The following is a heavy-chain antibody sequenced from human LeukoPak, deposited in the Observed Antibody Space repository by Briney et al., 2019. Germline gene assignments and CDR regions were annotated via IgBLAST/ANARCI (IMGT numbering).Heavy chain of an antibody. V-gene: IGHV1-69*01. CDR1: GGTFSSYA. CDR2: IIPISGTA. D-gene: IGHD3-3*01. CDR3: ARDLNILEWSPTGMDV. Sequence: ASVKVSCKASGGTFSSYAISWVRQAPGQGLEWMGGIIPISGTANYAQKFQGRVTITADESTSTAYMELRSLRSDDTAVYYCARDLNILEWSPTGMDVWGQGTTVTVSS. J-gene: IGHJ6*02.